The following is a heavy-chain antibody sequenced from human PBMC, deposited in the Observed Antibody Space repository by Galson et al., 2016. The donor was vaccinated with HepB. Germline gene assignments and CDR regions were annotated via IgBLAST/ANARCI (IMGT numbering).Heavy chain of an antibody. J-gene: IGHJ4*02. CDR2: ISVYDGNT. CDR1: GYTFTNYG. D-gene: IGHD4-17*01. V-gene: IGHV1-18*04. CDR3: ARLLTTVTAGRDYFDY. Sequence: SVKVSCKASGYTFTNYGITWVRQAPGQGLEWMGWISVYDGNTNYAQKLQGRVTMTTDTSTSTAYMEVRNLRSDDTAVYYCARLLTTVTAGRDYFDYWGQESLVTVSS.